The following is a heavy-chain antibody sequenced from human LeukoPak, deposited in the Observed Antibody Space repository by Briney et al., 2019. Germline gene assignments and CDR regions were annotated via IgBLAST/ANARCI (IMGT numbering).Heavy chain of an antibody. CDR3: ARDLPHDYGDYVGAFDI. V-gene: IGHV3-48*01. CDR2: ISSSSSTI. Sequence: QTGGSLRLSCAASGFTFSSYSMNWVRQAPGKGREWVSYISSSSSTIYYADSVKGRFTISRDNAKNSLYLQMNSLRAEDTAVYYCARDLPHDYGDYVGAFDIWGQGTMVTVSS. CDR1: GFTFSSYS. J-gene: IGHJ3*02. D-gene: IGHD4-17*01.